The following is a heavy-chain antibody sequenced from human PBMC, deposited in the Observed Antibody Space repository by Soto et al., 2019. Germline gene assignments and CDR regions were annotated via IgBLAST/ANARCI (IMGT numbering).Heavy chain of an antibody. V-gene: IGHV4-30-4*08. Sequence: QVQLQQSGPGLVKPSQTLSLTCTVSGGSISYEYYHWTWIRQSPGKGLEWIGYIHYSGSIIYNPSFKRRVTISVDTSKNRFSLQLSSVTAADTAVYCCAREDDGGDRDYYGLDVWGQGTTVTVSS. CDR3: AREDDGGDRDYYGLDV. CDR1: GGSISYEYYH. CDR2: IHYSGSI. D-gene: IGHD2-21*02. J-gene: IGHJ6*02.